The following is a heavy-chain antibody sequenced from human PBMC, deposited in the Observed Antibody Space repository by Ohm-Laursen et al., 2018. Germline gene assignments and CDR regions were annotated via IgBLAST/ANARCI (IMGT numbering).Heavy chain of an antibody. CDR2: IYYSGST. CDR3: ARDLEVRGVGGYYYYYGMDV. J-gene: IGHJ6*02. Sequence: SETLSLTCTVSGGSISSGGYYWSWIRQHPGKGLEWIGYIYYSGSTYYNPSLKSRVTISVDTSKNQFSLKLSSVTAADTAVYYCARDLEVRGVGGYYYYYGMDVWGQGTTVTVSS. D-gene: IGHD3-10*01. V-gene: IGHV4-31*03. CDR1: GGSISSGGYY.